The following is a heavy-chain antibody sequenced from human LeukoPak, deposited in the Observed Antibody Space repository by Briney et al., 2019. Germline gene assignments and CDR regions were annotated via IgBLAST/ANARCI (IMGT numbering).Heavy chain of an antibody. CDR1: GFTFSSYG. V-gene: IGHV3-30*03. CDR2: ISYDGSNK. Sequence: GRSLRLSCAASGFTFSSYGMHWVRQAPGKGLEWAAVISYDGSNKYYADSVKGRFTISRDNSMNTLYLQMNSLRAEDTAVYYCALLNNGITIFGGWGQGTLVTVSS. CDR3: ALLNNGITIFGG. J-gene: IGHJ4*02. D-gene: IGHD3-3*01.